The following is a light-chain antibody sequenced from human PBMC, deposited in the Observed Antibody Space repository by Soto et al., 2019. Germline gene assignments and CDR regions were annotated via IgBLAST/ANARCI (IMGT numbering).Light chain of an antibody. CDR1: QSIRSHY. V-gene: IGKV3-20*01. CDR2: GAA. J-gene: IGKJ4*02. CDR3: QQYGGSPLT. Sequence: EIVLTQSPGTLSLSPGERATLSCRASQSIRSHYFAWQQQQPDHATRLLIYGAARRATGVPDGISGSGAGTDFTLTISRLEPEDFAVDHCQQYGGSPLTFGGGTKV.